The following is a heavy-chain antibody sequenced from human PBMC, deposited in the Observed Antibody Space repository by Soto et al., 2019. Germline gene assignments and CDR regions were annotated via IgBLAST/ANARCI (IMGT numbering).Heavy chain of an antibody. CDR2: ISGSGDST. J-gene: IGHJ4*02. D-gene: IGHD6-13*01. Sequence: VQLLDSGGGLVQPGGSLRLSCAASGFTFSSYAMNWVRQAPGKGLEWVPVISGSGDSTYYADSVKGPFTISRDNSKNTHCLQMNIKSNEDTRVYYCARRRPGTYFDYWGQGTLVTVSS. CDR1: GFTFSSYA. V-gene: IGHV3-23*01. CDR3: ARRRPGTYFDY.